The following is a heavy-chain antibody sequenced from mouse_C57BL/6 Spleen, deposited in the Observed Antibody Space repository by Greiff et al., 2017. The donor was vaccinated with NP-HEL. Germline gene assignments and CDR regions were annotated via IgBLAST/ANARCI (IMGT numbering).Heavy chain of an antibody. Sequence: EVQLQQSGAELVRPGASVKLSCTASGFNIKDDYMHWVKQRPEQGLEWIGWIDPENGDTEYASKFQGKATITADKSSNTAYLQLSSLTSGDTAVYYSTTFGNYYWGQGTTLTVSS. V-gene: IGHV14-4*01. CDR1: GFNIKDDY. CDR3: TTFGNYY. D-gene: IGHD2-1*01. J-gene: IGHJ2*01. CDR2: IDPENGDT.